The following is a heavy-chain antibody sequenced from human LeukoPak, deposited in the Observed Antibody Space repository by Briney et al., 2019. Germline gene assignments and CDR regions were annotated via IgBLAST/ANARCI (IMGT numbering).Heavy chain of an antibody. CDR3: ARQTKGPNSSGWFEVGAFDI. CDR1: GGTFSSYA. CDR2: IIPIFGTA. J-gene: IGHJ3*02. V-gene: IGHV1-69*05. Sequence: GASVKVSCKAAGGTFSSYANSWVRQAPGQGLEWMEGIIPIFGTANYAQKFQGRVTITTDESTSTAYMELSSLRSEDTAVYYCARQTKGPNSSGWFEVGAFDIWGQGTMVTVSS. D-gene: IGHD6-19*01.